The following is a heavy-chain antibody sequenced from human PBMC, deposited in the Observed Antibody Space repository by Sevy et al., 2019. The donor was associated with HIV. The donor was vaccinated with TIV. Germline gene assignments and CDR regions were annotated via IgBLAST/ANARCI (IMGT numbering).Heavy chain of an antibody. Sequence: GGSLRLSCAASGFTFSSYAMSWVRQAPGKGLEWVSTISGSGGSTYYADSVKGRFTISRDNSKNTLYLQMNSLRAEDTAVYYCAKGHEYCGGGSCYPGGMDVWGQGTTVTVSS. CDR2: ISGSGGST. J-gene: IGHJ6*02. V-gene: IGHV3-23*01. D-gene: IGHD2-15*01. CDR1: GFTFSSYA. CDR3: AKGHEYCGGGSCYPGGMDV.